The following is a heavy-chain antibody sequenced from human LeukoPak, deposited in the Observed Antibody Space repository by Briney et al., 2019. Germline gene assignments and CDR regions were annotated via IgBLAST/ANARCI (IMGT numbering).Heavy chain of an antibody. CDR2: IHHSGST. V-gene: IGHV4-59*01. J-gene: IGHJ6*02. CDR3: ARWILTHDDYGMDV. CDR1: GGSISTYY. D-gene: IGHD5-12*01. Sequence: PSETLSLTCTVAGGSISTYYWSSIRRPPGGGLEWIAYIHHSGSTNYNPSLQRRFTISADTSKNQFSLKLNSVTAADSAVYYCARWILTHDDYGMDVWGQGTSVIVSS.